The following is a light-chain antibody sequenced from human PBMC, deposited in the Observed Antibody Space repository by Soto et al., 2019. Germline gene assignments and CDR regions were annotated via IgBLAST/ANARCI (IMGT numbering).Light chain of an antibody. CDR1: QSVGTD. Sequence: DIQMTQSPSSLSASVGDRVTITCRASQSVGTDLSWYQQKQGKAPKLLINVASTLQSGVPSRFSGSGSGTDFTLAISSLQPEDFATYYCQQSSSTPQTFGGGTRVEIK. V-gene: IGKV1-39*01. CDR2: VAS. CDR3: QQSSSTPQT. J-gene: IGKJ4*01.